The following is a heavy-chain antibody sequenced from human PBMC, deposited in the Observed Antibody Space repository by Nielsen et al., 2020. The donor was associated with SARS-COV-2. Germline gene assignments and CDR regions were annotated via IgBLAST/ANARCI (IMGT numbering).Heavy chain of an antibody. CDR3: AKYGMGGMATGGSYSDY. CDR1: GFTFDFYA. Sequence: GGSLRLSCAASGFTFDFYAMSWVRQAQGKGLEWVSGISGSGRDTYYADSVKVRFTISRDNSKNTLYLQMNSLRAEDTAVYYCAKYGMGGMATGGSYSDYWGQGTLVTVSS. J-gene: IGHJ4*02. D-gene: IGHD2-15*01. V-gene: IGHV3-23*01. CDR2: ISGSGRDT.